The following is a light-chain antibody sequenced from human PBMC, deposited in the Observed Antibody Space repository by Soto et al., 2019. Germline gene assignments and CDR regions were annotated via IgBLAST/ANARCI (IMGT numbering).Light chain of an antibody. CDR2: DAS. CDR1: QDIRSY. V-gene: IGKV1-33*01. CDR3: QQYDNLPYT. Sequence: DIQMTQSPSSLSASVGDRVTITCQASQDIRSYFNWYQQKPGKAPKLLIYDASNLETGVPSRFSGSGSGTDFTFTISSLQPEDIATYYCQQYDNLPYTFGQGTKLEIK. J-gene: IGKJ2*01.